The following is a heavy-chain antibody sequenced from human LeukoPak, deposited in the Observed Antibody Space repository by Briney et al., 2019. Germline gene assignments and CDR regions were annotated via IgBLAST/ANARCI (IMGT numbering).Heavy chain of an antibody. V-gene: IGHV1-18*01. Sequence: ASVKVSCKASGYTFTIYGISWVRQAPGQGLEWMGWISAYNGNTNYAQKLQSRVTMTTDTSTSTAYMELRSLRSDDTAVYYCARVEDYGDYVGSYYYGMDVWGQGTTVTVSS. CDR3: ARVEDYGDYVGSYYYGMDV. D-gene: IGHD4-17*01. J-gene: IGHJ6*02. CDR1: GYTFTIYG. CDR2: ISAYNGNT.